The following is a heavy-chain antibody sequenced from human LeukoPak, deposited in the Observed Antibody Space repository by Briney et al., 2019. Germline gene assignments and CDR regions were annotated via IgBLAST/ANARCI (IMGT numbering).Heavy chain of an antibody. J-gene: IGHJ4*02. V-gene: IGHV3-74*01. D-gene: IGHD3-10*01. CDR2: INSDGSST. CDR3: ARDMVRGALFDY. CDR1: GFTFRSYW. Sequence: GGSLRLSCAASGFTFRSYWMHWVRQAPGKGLVWVSRINSDGSSTSYADSVKGRFTISRDNAKNTLYLQMNSLRAEDTAVYYCARDMVRGALFDYWGQGILVTVSP.